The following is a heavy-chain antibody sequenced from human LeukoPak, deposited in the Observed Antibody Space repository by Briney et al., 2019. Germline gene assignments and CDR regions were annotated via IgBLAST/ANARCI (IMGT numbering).Heavy chain of an antibody. CDR3: ARPARPQGDDYGDYVGGSWFDP. Sequence: GGSLRLSCAASGFTVSSYWMHWVRQAPGKGLVWVSRINSDGSSTSYADSVKGRFTISRDNAKNTLYLQMNSLRAEDTAVYYCARPARPQGDDYGDYVGGSWFDPWGQGTLVTVSS. CDR1: GFTVSSYW. CDR2: INSDGSST. J-gene: IGHJ5*02. V-gene: IGHV3-74*01. D-gene: IGHD4-17*01.